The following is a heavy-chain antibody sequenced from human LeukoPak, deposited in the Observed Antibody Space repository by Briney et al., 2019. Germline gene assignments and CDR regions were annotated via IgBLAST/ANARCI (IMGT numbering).Heavy chain of an antibody. Sequence: GGSLRLSCAASGITFSSYAMSWVRQAPGKGLEWVSAISGSGGSTYYADSVKGRFTISRDNSKNTLYLQMNSLRAEDTAVYYCAKDDTVPMYYFDYWGQGTLVTVSS. CDR1: GITFSSYA. J-gene: IGHJ4*02. D-gene: IGHD4-17*01. CDR2: ISGSGGST. V-gene: IGHV3-23*01. CDR3: AKDDTVPMYYFDY.